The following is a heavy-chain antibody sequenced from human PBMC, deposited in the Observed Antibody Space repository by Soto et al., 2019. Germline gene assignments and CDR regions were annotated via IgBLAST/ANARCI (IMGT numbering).Heavy chain of an antibody. Sequence: QVQLQESGPGLVKPSQTLSLTCTVSGGSISSGGYYWSWIRQHPGKGLEWIGYIYYSGSTYYNPSPRGGVTISVDTSKNQFSLKLSSVTAADTAVYYCARVARVGSGSYHFDYWGQGTLVTVSS. J-gene: IGHJ4*02. CDR1: GGSISSGGYY. CDR2: IYYSGST. D-gene: IGHD3-10*01. CDR3: ARVARVGSGSYHFDY. V-gene: IGHV4-31*03.